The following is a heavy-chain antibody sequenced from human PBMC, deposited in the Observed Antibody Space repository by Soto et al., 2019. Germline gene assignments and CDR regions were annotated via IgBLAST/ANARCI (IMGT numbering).Heavy chain of an antibody. CDR2: IGGSDGTT. CDR1: GFTFSSYA. J-gene: IGHJ4*02. V-gene: IGHV3-23*01. CDR3: AKDLRPIDY. Sequence: GGSLRLSCAASGFTFSSYALCWVRQAPGKGLEWVSVIGGSDGTTAYADSVNGRFTISRDNSKNRLYLQVNGLRAEDTAVYYCAKDLRPIDYWGQGTLVTVSS.